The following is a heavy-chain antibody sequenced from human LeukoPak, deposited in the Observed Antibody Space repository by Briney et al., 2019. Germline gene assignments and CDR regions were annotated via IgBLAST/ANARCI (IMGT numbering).Heavy chain of an antibody. V-gene: IGHV3-7*03. D-gene: IGHD6-13*01. CDR2: IKQDGSEK. CDR1: GFTVSSNY. J-gene: IGHJ4*02. CDR3: ARRGTSSSWAHFDY. Sequence: GGSLRLSCAASGFTVSSNYMNWVRQAPGKGLEWVAKIKQDGSEKYYVDSVKGRFTISRDNAKNSLYLQMNSLGAEDTAVYYCARRGTSSSWAHFDYWGQGTLVTVSS.